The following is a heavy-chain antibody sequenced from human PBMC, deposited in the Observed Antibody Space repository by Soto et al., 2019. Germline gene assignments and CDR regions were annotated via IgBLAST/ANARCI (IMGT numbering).Heavy chain of an antibody. CDR3: AKSRNSRLYFYDY. D-gene: IGHD3-10*01. Sequence: SGXSLRLSCAASGFRLDDYGLSWFRQVPVKGLEWVSGINWNGDSTGYADSVKGRFTISRDKAKNSLYLQMNSLRDEDTALYYCAKSRNSRLYFYDYWGQGTLVTVSS. CDR2: INWNGDST. CDR1: GFRLDDYG. V-gene: IGHV3-20*04. J-gene: IGHJ4*02.